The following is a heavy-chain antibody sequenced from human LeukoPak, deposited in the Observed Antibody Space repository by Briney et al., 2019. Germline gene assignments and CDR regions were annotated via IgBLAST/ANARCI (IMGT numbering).Heavy chain of an antibody. D-gene: IGHD3-10*01. CDR2: IKQDGSEK. J-gene: IGHJ4*02. Sequence: GGSLRLSCAASGFTLSSYWMSWVRQAPGKGLEWVANIKQDGSEKYYVDSVKGRFTISRGNAKNSLYLQMDSLRAEDTAVYYCARDGDMVSFDYWGQGTLVTVSS. CDR1: GFTLSSYW. V-gene: IGHV3-7*03. CDR3: ARDGDMVSFDY.